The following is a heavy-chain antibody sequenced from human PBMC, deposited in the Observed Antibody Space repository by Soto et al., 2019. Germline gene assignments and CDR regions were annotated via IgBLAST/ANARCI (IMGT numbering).Heavy chain of an antibody. V-gene: IGHV1-24*01. CDR3: AIDSNNWFNWFDP. CDR1: GYTFINNG. CDR2: VDPEDGDT. Sequence: GASVKVSCKASGYTFINNGIHWVRQAPGKGLEWMGGVDPEDGDTTYAQNFQGRVTMTEDTSTDTAYMELSSLKSEDTAVYYCAIDSNNWFNWFDPWGQGTLVTVSS. D-gene: IGHD1-1*01. J-gene: IGHJ5*02.